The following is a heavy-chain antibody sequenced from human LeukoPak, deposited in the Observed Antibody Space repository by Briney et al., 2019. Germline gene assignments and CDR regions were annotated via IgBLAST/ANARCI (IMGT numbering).Heavy chain of an antibody. J-gene: IGHJ4*02. CDR3: ARGSGTMYDSSGYGLD. CDR1: GGTFSSYA. CDR2: IIPIFGTA. Sequence: GSSVKVSCKASGGTFSSYAISWVRQAPGQGLEWMGRIIPIFGTANYAQKFQGRVTITTDESTSTAYMELSSLRSEDTAVYYCARGSGTMYDSSGYGLDWGQGTLVTVSS. D-gene: IGHD3-22*01. V-gene: IGHV1-69*05.